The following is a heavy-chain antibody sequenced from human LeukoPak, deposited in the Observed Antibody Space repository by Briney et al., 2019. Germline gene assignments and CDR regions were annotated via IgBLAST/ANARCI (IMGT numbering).Heavy chain of an antibody. J-gene: IGHJ4*02. CDR2: ISGSGGST. CDR1: GFTFSSYA. D-gene: IGHD5-18*01. CDR3: AKLVSYSYGFYYFDY. Sequence: GGSLRLSCSASGFTFSSYAMSWVRQAPGKGLEWVSAISGSGGSTYYADSVKGRFTISRDNSKNTLYLQMNSLRAEDTAVYYCAKLVSYSYGFYYFDYWGQGTLVTVSS. V-gene: IGHV3-23*01.